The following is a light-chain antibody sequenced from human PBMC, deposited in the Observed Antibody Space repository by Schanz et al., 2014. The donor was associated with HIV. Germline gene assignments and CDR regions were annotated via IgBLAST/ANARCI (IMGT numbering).Light chain of an antibody. V-gene: IGLV2-14*03. J-gene: IGLJ1*01. CDR3: CSYTSHSLYV. Sequence: QSALTQPASVSGSPGQSITISCTGTSSDVGGYNYVSWYQQHPGKAPKLMIYDVSNRPSGVSNRFSGSKSGNTASLTISGXXXEDEADYYCCSYTSHSLYVFGPGTKLTVL. CDR1: SSDVGGYNY. CDR2: DVS.